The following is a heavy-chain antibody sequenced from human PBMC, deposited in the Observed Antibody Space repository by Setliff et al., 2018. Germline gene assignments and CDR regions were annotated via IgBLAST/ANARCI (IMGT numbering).Heavy chain of an antibody. J-gene: IGHJ6*03. D-gene: IGHD3-22*01. CDR2: IFYSGRT. CDR1: GASITNINYY. CDR3: ARLKYYNSGTYWGNWDYYSNMDV. V-gene: IGHV4-39*07. Sequence: SETLSLTCTVSGASITNINYYWGLIRQPPGKGLEWIGSIFYSGRTFYNPSLKSRVTISVDTSKNQFSLNLTSVTAADTAVYYCARLKYYNSGTYWGNWDYYSNMDVWGKGTTVTVSS.